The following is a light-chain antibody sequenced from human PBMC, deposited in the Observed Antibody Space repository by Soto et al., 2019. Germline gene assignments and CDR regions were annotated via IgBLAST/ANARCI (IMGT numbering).Light chain of an antibody. J-gene: IGKJ4*01. CDR1: QSVGTN. V-gene: IGKV3-15*01. CDR2: GAY. CDR3: QQYQNWLS. Sequence: EIVMTQSPASLSVSPGERATLSYRASQSVGTNLAWYQKKPGQGPRLLMYGAYTRAIGIPARFSGSGSGTEFTLTITSLQSEDFAVYYCQQYQNWLSFGGGTKVEI.